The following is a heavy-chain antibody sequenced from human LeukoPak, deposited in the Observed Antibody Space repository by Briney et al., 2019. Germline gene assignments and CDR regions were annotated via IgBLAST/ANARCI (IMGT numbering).Heavy chain of an antibody. V-gene: IGHV3-7*01. CDR2: INQDGSDK. Sequence: GGSLRLSCAASGFTFSSHWMSWVRQAPGKGLEWVANINQDGSDKYYVDSVKGRFTISRDNAKNSLYLQMNSLRAEDTAVYYCARKTDCSSTSCYTGYYYYYGMDVWGQGTTVTVSS. J-gene: IGHJ6*02. CDR1: GFTFSSHW. CDR3: ARKTDCSSTSCYTGYYYYYGMDV. D-gene: IGHD2-2*02.